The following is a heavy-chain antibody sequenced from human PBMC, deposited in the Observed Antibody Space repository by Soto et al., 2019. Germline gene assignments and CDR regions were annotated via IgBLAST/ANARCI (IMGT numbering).Heavy chain of an antibody. CDR2: INPSGGST. CDR3: ARVWPRGTRGLEGEGYGMDV. D-gene: IGHD1-1*01. V-gene: IGHV1-46*01. J-gene: IGHJ6*02. Sequence: QVQLVQSGAEVKKPGASVKVSCKASGYTFTSYYMHWVRQAPGQGLEWMGIINPSGGSTSYAQKFQGRVTMTRDTSTSTVYMELSSLRSEDTAVYYCARVWPRGTRGLEGEGYGMDVWGQGTTVTVSS. CDR1: GYTFTSYY.